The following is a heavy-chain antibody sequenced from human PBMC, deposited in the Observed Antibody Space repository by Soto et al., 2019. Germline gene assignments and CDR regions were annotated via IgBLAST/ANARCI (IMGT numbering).Heavy chain of an antibody. J-gene: IGHJ4*02. Sequence: QVQLVQSGAEVKKPGASVKVSCKASGYTFTSYAMHWVRQAPGQRLEWMGWINAGNGNTKYSQKFQGRGTITRDTAASTAYMELSSLRSEDTAVYYCASSSSGWYGLPYYWGQGTLVTVSS. V-gene: IGHV1-3*01. D-gene: IGHD6-19*01. CDR1: GYTFTSYA. CDR3: ASSSSGWYGLPYY. CDR2: INAGNGNT.